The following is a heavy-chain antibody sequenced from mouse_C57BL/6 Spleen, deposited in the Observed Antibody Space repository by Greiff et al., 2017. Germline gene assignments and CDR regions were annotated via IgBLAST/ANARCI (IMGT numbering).Heavy chain of an antibody. CDR1: GYAFSSSW. V-gene: IGHV1-82*01. CDR3: ARYSGNHYAMDY. CDR2: IYPGDGDT. Sequence: VQLQQSGPELVKPGASVQISCKASGYAFSSSWMNWVKQRPGKGLEWIGRIYPGDGDTNYNGKFKGKATLTADNSSSTAYMQLSSLASEDSAVYFCARYSGNHYAMDYWGQGTSVTVSS. D-gene: IGHD2-1*01. J-gene: IGHJ4*01.